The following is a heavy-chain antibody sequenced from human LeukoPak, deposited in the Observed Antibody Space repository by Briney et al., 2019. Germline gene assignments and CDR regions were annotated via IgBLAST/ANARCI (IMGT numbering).Heavy chain of an antibody. J-gene: IGHJ4*02. CDR1: GYTFSSHD. CDR2: MNPNSGNT. Sequence: GASVKVSCKASGYTFSSHDVNWVRQAPGQGLEWMGWMNPNSGNTGYAQKFQGRVTMTRNTSISTAYMELTSLTSEDSAVYYCAKAVKYSYGSGSSYYFDYWGQGALVTVSS. CDR3: AKAVKYSYGSGSSYYFDY. D-gene: IGHD3-10*01. V-gene: IGHV1-8*01.